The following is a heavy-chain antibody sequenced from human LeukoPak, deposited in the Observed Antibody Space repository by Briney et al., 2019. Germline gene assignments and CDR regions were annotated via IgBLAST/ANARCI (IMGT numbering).Heavy chain of an antibody. Sequence: ASVKVSCKASGYTFTGYYMHWVRQAPGQGLEWMGWINPKTGGTKYAQRFQGRVTMTRDTSISTAYMELSRLRSDDTAVYYCARGDYYDSSGYYSYYYYIDVWGKGTTVTISS. D-gene: IGHD3-22*01. J-gene: IGHJ6*03. V-gene: IGHV1-2*02. CDR1: GYTFTGYY. CDR2: INPKTGGT. CDR3: ARGDYYDSSGYYSYYYYIDV.